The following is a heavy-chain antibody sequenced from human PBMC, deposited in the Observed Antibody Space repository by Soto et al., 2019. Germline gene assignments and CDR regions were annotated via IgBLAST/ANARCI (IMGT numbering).Heavy chain of an antibody. CDR2: IYYSGTT. CDR1: GGSISSGGYY. V-gene: IGHV4-31*03. D-gene: IGHD2-21*02. Sequence: QVQLQESGPGLVKPSQTLSLTCTVSGGSISSGGYYWSWMRQHPGKGLEWIGYIYYSGTTYYNPSLKSRVTRSVDTSKNQFSLKLSSVTAAATAVYYCARVCGGDCHDAFDIWGQGTMVTVSS. CDR3: ARVCGGDCHDAFDI. J-gene: IGHJ3*02.